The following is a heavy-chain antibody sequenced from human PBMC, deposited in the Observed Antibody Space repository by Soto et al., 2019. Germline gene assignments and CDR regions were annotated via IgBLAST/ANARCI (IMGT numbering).Heavy chain of an antibody. V-gene: IGHV3-21*01. CDR3: ARSRYSSGWYSLDY. Sequence: GGSLRLSCAASGFTFSSYSMNWVRQAPGKGLEWVSSISSSSSYIYYADSVKGRFTISRDNAKNSLYLQMNSLRAEATAVYYCARSRYSSGWYSLDYWGQGTLVTVSS. CDR1: GFTFSSYS. J-gene: IGHJ4*02. CDR2: ISSSSSYI. D-gene: IGHD6-19*01.